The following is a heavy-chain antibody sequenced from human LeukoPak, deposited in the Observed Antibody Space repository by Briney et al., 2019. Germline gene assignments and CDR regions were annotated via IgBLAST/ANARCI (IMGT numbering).Heavy chain of an antibody. V-gene: IGHV1-69*06. CDR1: GGTFSSYA. J-gene: IGHJ6*03. CDR2: IIPIFGTA. Sequence: SVKVSCKASGGTFSSYAISWVRQAPGQGLEWMGGIIPIFGTANYAQKFQGRVTITADKSTSTAYMELSSLRSEDTAVYYCARENFSSSSLRRNYYYYYYMDVWGKGTTVTVSS. D-gene: IGHD6-6*01. CDR3: ARENFSSSSLRRNYYYYYYMDV.